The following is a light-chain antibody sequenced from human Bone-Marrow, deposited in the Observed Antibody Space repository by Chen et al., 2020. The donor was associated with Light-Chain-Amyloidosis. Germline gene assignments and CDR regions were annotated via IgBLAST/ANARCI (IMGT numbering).Light chain of an antibody. V-gene: IGKV3-20*01. Sequence: EIVLTQSPGTLSLSPGEGANLSCRASQTISSNYLAWYQQKFGQAPRLLIYGSSSRATGIPDRFTGSGSGTDFTLTINRLEPEDLAIYYCQQYGTSPLTFGGGTKVEIK. CDR2: GSS. CDR1: QTISSNY. CDR3: QQYGTSPLT. J-gene: IGKJ4*01.